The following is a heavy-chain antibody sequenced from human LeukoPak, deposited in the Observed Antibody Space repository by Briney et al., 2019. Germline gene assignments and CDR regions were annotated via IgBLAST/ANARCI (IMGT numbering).Heavy chain of an antibody. CDR1: GFIFSSYG. J-gene: IGHJ4*02. Sequence: GGSLRLSCAASGFIFSSYGMHWVRQAPGKGLEWVAVISYDGSNKYYADSVKGRFTISRDNSKNTLYLQMNSLRAEDTAVYYCAKEITNWGQGTLVTVSS. V-gene: IGHV3-30*18. D-gene: IGHD3-3*01. CDR3: AKEITN. CDR2: ISYDGSNK.